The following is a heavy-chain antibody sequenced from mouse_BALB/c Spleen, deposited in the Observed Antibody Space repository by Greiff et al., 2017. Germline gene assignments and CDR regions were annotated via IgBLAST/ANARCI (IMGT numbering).Heavy chain of an antibody. J-gene: IGHJ1*01. CDR2: IYPGDGDT. D-gene: IGHD2-14*01. CDR3: ARNRYDVDWYFDV. CDR1: GYAFSSYW. V-gene: IGHV1-80*01. Sequence: QVQLQQSGAELVRPGSSVKISCKASGYAFSSYWMNWVKQRPGQGLEWIGQIYPGDGDTNYNGKFKGKATLTADKSSSTAYMQLSSLTSEDSAVYFCARNRYDVDWYFDVWGAGTTVTVSS.